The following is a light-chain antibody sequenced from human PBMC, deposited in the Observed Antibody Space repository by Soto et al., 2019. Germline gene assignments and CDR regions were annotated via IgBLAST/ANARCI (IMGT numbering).Light chain of an antibody. CDR1: QSVRTY. J-gene: IGKJ4*01. V-gene: IGKV3-11*01. CDR3: QQRSSWPLT. CDR2: DVS. Sequence: EIVLTQSPATLSLSPGERATLSCRASQSVRTYLAWYQQKPGQAPRLLIHDVSDRATGIPARFSGSGSVTDFTLTISSLEPEDFAVYYCQQRSSWPLTFGGGTKVEIK.